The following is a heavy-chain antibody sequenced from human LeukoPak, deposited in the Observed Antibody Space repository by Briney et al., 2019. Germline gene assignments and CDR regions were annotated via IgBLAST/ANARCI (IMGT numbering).Heavy chain of an antibody. J-gene: IGHJ4*02. CDR3: ASVYN. D-gene: IGHD3-10*01. CDR2: ISSSGSTI. Sequence: GGSLRLSCAASGFTFSSYEMNWVRQAPGKGLEWVSYISSSGSTIYYADSVKGRFTISRDNGKNSLYLQMSGLRVEDTALYYCASVYNWGQGTLVTVSS. CDR1: GFTFSSYE. V-gene: IGHV3-48*03.